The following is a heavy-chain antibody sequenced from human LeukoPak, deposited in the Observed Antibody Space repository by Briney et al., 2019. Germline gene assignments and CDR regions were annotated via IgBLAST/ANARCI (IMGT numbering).Heavy chain of an antibody. J-gene: IGHJ5*02. CDR3: ARDGYNSRWFDP. CDR2: IIPIFGTA. D-gene: IGHD5-24*01. Sequence: RASVKVSCKASGGTFSSYAISWVRQAPGQGLEWMGGIIPIFGTANYAQKFQGRVTITADESTSTAYMELSSLRSEDTAVYYCARDGYNSRWFDPWGQGTLVTVSS. CDR1: GGTFSSYA. V-gene: IGHV1-69*01.